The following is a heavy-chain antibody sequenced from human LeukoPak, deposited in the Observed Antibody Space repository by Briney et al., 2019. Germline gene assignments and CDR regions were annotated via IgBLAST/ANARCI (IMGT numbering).Heavy chain of an antibody. CDR3: VREATASSSPNWFDP. Sequence: GGSLRLSCSASGFTFSSYATHWVRQAPGKGLEYVSGISINGGSTDYADSVKGRFTISRDNSKNTVYLQMSSLRAEDTAVYYCVREATASSSPNWFDPWGQGTLVTVSS. V-gene: IGHV3-64D*06. CDR1: GFTFSSYA. D-gene: IGHD6-13*01. J-gene: IGHJ5*02. CDR2: ISINGGST.